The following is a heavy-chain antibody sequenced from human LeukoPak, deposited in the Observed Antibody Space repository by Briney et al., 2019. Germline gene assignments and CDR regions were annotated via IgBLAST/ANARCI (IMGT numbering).Heavy chain of an antibody. Sequence: GGSLRLSCAASGFTFSSYAMHWVRQAPGKGLEWVAVISYDGSNKYYADSVKGRFTISRDNSKNTLYLQRNSLRAEDTAVYYCARGRPNSRRSPFDYWGQGTLVTVSS. V-gene: IGHV3-30*04. CDR2: ISYDGSNK. CDR3: ARGRPNSRRSPFDY. J-gene: IGHJ4*02. CDR1: GFTFSSYA. D-gene: IGHD1-14*01.